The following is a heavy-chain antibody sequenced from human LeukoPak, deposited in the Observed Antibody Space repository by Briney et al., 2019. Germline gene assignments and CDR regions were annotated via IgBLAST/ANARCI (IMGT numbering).Heavy chain of an antibody. CDR1: GGTFSSYT. Sequence: SVKVSCKASGGTFSSYTINWVRQAPGQGLEWMGGIIPIFGTANYAQKFQGRVTITTDKSTSTTYVELSSLRSEDTAVYYCARTVVVTAEHAFDVWGQGTMVTVSS. CDR2: IIPIFGTA. D-gene: IGHD2-21*02. V-gene: IGHV1-69*05. CDR3: ARTVVVTAEHAFDV. J-gene: IGHJ3*01.